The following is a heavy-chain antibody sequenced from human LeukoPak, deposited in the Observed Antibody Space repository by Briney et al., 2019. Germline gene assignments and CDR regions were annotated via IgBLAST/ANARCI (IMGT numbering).Heavy chain of an antibody. CDR1: GGSFSGYY. CDR3: ARAQYYYYYYMDV. Sequence: PSETLSLTCAVYGGSFSGYYWSWIRQPPGKGLEWIGEINDSGSTNYNPSLKSRVTISVDTSKNQFSLKLSSVTAADTAVYYCARAQYYYYYYMDVWGKGTTVTVSS. CDR2: INDSGST. V-gene: IGHV4-34*01. J-gene: IGHJ6*03.